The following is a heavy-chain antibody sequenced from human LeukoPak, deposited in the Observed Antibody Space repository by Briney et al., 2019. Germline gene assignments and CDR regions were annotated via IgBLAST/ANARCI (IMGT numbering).Heavy chain of an antibody. Sequence: ASVKVSCKASGYTFTSYAMNWVRQAPGQGLEWMGWINTNTGNPTYAQGFTGRFVFSLDTSVSTAYLQISSLKAEDTAVYYCARDRGPLYYDSSGQYSFDYWGQGTLVTVSS. CDR3: ARDRGPLYYDSSGQYSFDY. J-gene: IGHJ4*02. V-gene: IGHV7-4-1*02. CDR1: GYTFTSYA. CDR2: INTNTGNP. D-gene: IGHD3-22*01.